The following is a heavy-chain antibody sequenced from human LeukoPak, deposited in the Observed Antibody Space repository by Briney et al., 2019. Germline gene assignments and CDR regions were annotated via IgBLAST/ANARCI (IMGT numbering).Heavy chain of an antibody. Sequence: GGSLRLSCAASGFTFSSYWMSWVRQAPGKGLEWVANIKQGGSEKYYVDSVKGRFTISRDNAKNSLYLQMNSLRAEDTAVYYCARAPPGYYYDSSGYYPWYFDYWGQGTLVTVSS. V-gene: IGHV3-7*01. CDR2: IKQGGSEK. J-gene: IGHJ4*02. CDR3: ARAPPGYYYDSSGYYPWYFDY. D-gene: IGHD3-22*01. CDR1: GFTFSSYW.